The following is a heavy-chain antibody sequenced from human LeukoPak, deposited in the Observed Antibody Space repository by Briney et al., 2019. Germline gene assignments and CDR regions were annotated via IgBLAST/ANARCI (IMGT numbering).Heavy chain of an antibody. Sequence: GGSLRLSCAASGFTFSSYALSWVRQAPGKGLEWVSAISGSGGSTYYADSVKGRFTISRDNSKNTLYLQMNSLRAEDTAVYYCAKWESPTMIVVVKNGMDVWGQGTTVTVSS. CDR2: ISGSGGST. CDR1: GFTFSSYA. D-gene: IGHD3-22*01. V-gene: IGHV3-23*01. CDR3: AKWESPTMIVVVKNGMDV. J-gene: IGHJ6*02.